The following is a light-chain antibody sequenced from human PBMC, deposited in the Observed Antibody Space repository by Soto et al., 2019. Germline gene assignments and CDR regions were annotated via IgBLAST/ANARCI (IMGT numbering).Light chain of an antibody. CDR1: QSVSSY. CDR2: GAS. J-gene: IGKJ1*01. Sequence: EIVLTQSPGTLSLSPGERATLSCRASQSVSSYLAWYQQKPGQAPRLLIYGASSRATGIPDRFSGSGSGTDFTLTISRLEPEDFAVYYCQQYGNSWTFGQGTKVEIK. CDR3: QQYGNSWT. V-gene: IGKV3-20*01.